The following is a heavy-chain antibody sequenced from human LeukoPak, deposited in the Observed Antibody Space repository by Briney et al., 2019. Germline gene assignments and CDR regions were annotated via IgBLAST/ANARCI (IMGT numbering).Heavy chain of an antibody. D-gene: IGHD3-9*01. V-gene: IGHV4-59*01. CDR1: GVSISSYY. CDR2: IYYSGST. J-gene: IGHJ4*02. Sequence: PSETLSLTCTVSGVSISSYYWSWIRQPPGKGLEWIGYIYYSGSTNYNPSLKSRVTISVDTSKNQFSLKLSSVTAADTAVYYCARVLAHYDILTGYYTPYFDYWGQGTLVTVSS. CDR3: ARVLAHYDILTGYYTPYFDY.